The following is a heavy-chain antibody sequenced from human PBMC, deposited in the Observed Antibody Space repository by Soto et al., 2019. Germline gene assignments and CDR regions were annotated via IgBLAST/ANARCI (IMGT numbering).Heavy chain of an antibody. CDR3: ARAGVDYGDYVYFQH. CDR2: ISAYNGNT. D-gene: IGHD4-17*01. CDR1: GYTFTSYG. V-gene: IGHV1-18*01. J-gene: IGHJ1*01. Sequence: ASVKVSCKASGYTFTSYGISWVRQAPGQGLEWMGWISAYNGNTNYAQKLQGRVTMTTDTSTSTAYMELRSLRSDDTAVYYCARAGVDYGDYVYFQHWGQGTLVTVSS.